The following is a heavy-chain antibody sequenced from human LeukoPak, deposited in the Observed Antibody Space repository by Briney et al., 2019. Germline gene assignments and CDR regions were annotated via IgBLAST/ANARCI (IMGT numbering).Heavy chain of an antibody. Sequence: GGSLRLSCAASGFTFSNYGMHWVRQAPGKGLEWVAFIRYDGSNKYYADSVKGRFTISRDNSKNTLYLQMNSLRAEDTAVYYCAKLGRDEYCSSASCYSNFYYYHMDVWGKGTTVTVSS. J-gene: IGHJ6*03. CDR1: GFTFSNYG. CDR2: IRYDGSNK. CDR3: AKLGRDEYCSSASCYSNFYYYHMDV. D-gene: IGHD2-2*01. V-gene: IGHV3-30*02.